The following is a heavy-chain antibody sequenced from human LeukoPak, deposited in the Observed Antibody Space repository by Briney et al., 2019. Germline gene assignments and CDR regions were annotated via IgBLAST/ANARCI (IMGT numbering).Heavy chain of an antibody. V-gene: IGHV3-9*03. D-gene: IGHD4-17*01. CDR1: GFTFDNYA. CDR2: ISWNSGSI. J-gene: IGHJ5*02. Sequence: PGGSLRLSCEASGFTFDNYAMHWVRQAPGKGLEWVSGISWNSGSIGYADSVKGRFTISRDNAKNSLYLQMNSLRAEDMALYYCTASMTTVTMGWFDPWGQGTLVTVSS. CDR3: TASMTTVTMGWFDP.